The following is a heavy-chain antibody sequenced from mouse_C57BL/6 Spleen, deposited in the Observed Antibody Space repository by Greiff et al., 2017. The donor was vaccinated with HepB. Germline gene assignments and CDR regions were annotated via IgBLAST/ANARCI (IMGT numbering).Heavy chain of an antibody. J-gene: IGHJ2*01. CDR3: TREEDYGNLDY. Sequence: EVHLVESGEGLVKPGGSLKLSCAASGFTFSSYAMSWVRQTPEKRLEWVAYISSGGDYIYYADTVKGRFTISRDNARNTLYLQMSSLKSEDTAMYYCTREEDYGNLDYWGQGTTLTVSS. D-gene: IGHD2-1*01. CDR2: ISSGGDYI. V-gene: IGHV5-9-1*02. CDR1: GFTFSSYA.